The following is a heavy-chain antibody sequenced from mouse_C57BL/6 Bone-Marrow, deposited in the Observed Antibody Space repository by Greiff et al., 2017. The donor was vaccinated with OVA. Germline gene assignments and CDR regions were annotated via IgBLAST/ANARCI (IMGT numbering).Heavy chain of an antibody. D-gene: IGHD1-1*01. V-gene: IGHV14-2*01. J-gene: IGHJ1*03. CDR3: APYYYGSSYPWYFDV. Sequence: EVKLQESGAELVKPGASVKLSCTASGFNIKDYYMHWVKQRTEQGLEWIGRIDPEDGETKYAPKFQGKATITADTSSNTAYLQLSSLTSEDTAVYYCAPYYYGSSYPWYFDVWGTGTTVTVSS. CDR2: IDPEDGET. CDR1: GFNIKDYY.